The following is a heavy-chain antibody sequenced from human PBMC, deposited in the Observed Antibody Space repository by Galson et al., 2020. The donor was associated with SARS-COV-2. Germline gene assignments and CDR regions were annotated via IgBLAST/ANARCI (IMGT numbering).Heavy chain of an antibody. CDR1: GGSISSGNW. D-gene: IGHD3-3*01. CDR2: IYHSGST. J-gene: IGHJ4*02. CDR3: ARGPERERSYYDFWSGYFDY. V-gene: IGHV4-4*02. Sequence: SETLSLTCTVSGGSISSGNWWSWVRQPPGKGLEWIGEIYHSGSTDFNPSLKSRVTMSVDTSKNQFFLKATSVTAADTAVYYCARGPERERSYYDFWSGYFDYWGQGTLVTVSS.